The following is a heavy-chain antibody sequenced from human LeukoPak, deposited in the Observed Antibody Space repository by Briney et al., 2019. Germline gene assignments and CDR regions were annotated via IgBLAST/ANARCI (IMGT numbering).Heavy chain of an antibody. D-gene: IGHD1-7*01. Sequence: PGGSLRLSCVASGFTFSGSAIHWVRQASGKGLEWVGRVRSKADSYATAYTASMKGRFIISRDDSKNTAYLQMNSLKTEDTAVYYCARDNDPLNWNSDYGMDAWGQGTTVTVSS. J-gene: IGHJ6*02. CDR2: VRSKADSYAT. CDR1: GFTFSGSA. CDR3: ARDNDPLNWNSDYGMDA. V-gene: IGHV3-73*01.